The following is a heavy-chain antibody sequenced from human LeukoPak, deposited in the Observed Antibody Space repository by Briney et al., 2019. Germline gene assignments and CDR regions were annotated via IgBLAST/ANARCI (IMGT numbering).Heavy chain of an antibody. Sequence: ASVKVSCKASGYTFTGYYMHWVRQAPGQGLEWMGRINPNSGGTNYAQKFQGRVTMTRDTSNSTAYMELSRLKSDDTAVYYCARAGLSLGYRTDHWGQGTLVTVSS. J-gene: IGHJ4*02. CDR1: GYTFTGYY. D-gene: IGHD5-12*01. CDR3: ARAGLSLGYRTDH. V-gene: IGHV1-2*06. CDR2: INPNSGGT.